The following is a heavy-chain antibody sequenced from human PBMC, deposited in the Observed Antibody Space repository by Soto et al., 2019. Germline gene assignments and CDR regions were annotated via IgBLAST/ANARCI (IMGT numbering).Heavy chain of an antibody. Sequence: QVQLQESGPGLVRPSQTLSLTCSVSGASIYNGGYFWSWIRQSPGKGLEWIGHIHNSGSPYNNPSLKSRGTRAAGAAMSLFSLELTSVTAADTAMYYGARGPTTEKLDSWGQGSLVIVSS. J-gene: IGHJ4*02. V-gene: IGHV4-30-4*01. CDR3: ARGPTTEKLDS. CDR1: GASIYNGGYF. CDR2: IHNSGSP.